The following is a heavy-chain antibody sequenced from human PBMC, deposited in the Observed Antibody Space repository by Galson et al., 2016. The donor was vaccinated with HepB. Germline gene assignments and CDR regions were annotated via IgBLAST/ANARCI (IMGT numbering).Heavy chain of an antibody. CDR1: GASISGYY. Sequence: LTCTVSGASISGYYLGWIRQPPGKGLEWIGYIYYSGRTNYNPSLKSRVTISVDTSKNQFSLKLSSVTAADTAVYYCARDDSGGWYGFHYGMDVWGQGTTVTVSS. CDR3: ARDDSGGWYGFHYGMDV. CDR2: IYYSGRT. J-gene: IGHJ6*02. D-gene: IGHD6-19*01. V-gene: IGHV4-59*01.